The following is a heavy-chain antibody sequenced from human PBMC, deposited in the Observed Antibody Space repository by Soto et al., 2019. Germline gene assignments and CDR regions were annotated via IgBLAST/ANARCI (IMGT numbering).Heavy chain of an antibody. V-gene: IGHV3-21*01. Sequence: GGALRLSCAASGFTFSSYSMNWVRQAPGKGLEWVSSISSSSSYIYYADSVKGRFTISRDNAKNSLYLQMNSLRAEDTAVYYFAMLGSSGGLFDYWCQGTLVTVSS. D-gene: IGHD2-15*01. CDR1: GFTFSSYS. CDR2: ISSSSSYI. CDR3: AMLGSSGGLFDY. J-gene: IGHJ4*02.